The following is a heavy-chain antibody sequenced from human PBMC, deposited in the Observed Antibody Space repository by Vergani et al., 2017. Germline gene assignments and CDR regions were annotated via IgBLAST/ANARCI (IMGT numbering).Heavy chain of an antibody. CDR2: IYYSGST. CDR3: ARVNLIQPPSYYFDY. D-gene: IGHD1-14*01. Sequence: QVQLQESGPGLVKPSQTLSLTCTVSGGSISSGGYYLSWIRQHPGKGLEWIGYIYYSGSTYYNPSLKSRVTISVDTSKNQFSLKLSSVTAAATAVYYCARVNLIQPPSYYFDYWGQGTLVTVSS. V-gene: IGHV4-31*03. CDR1: GGSISSGGYY. J-gene: IGHJ4*02.